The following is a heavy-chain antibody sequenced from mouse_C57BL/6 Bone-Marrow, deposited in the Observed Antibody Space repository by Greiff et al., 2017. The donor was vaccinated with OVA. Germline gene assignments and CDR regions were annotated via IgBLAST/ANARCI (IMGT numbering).Heavy chain of an antibody. Sequence: EVMLVESGGGLVQPGGSLGLSCAASGFTFTDYYMSWVRQPPGKALEWLGFIRNKANGYTTEYSASVKGRFTISRDNSQSILYLQMNALRAEDSATYYCARSLLLRFPYWYFDVWGTGTTVTVSS. CDR2: IRNKANGYTT. V-gene: IGHV7-3*01. CDR1: GFTFTDYY. CDR3: ARSLLLRFPYWYFDV. J-gene: IGHJ1*03. D-gene: IGHD1-1*01.